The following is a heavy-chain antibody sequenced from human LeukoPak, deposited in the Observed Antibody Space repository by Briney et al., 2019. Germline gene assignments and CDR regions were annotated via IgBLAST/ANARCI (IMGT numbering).Heavy chain of an antibody. Sequence: ASVKVSCKASGYTFTGYYMHWVRQAPGQGLEGMGWINPNSGGTNYAQKFQGWVTMTRDTSISTAYMELSRLRSDDTAVYYCARVAAAGTSAFDIWGQGTMVTVSS. CDR2: INPNSGGT. CDR3: ARVAAAGTSAFDI. J-gene: IGHJ3*02. D-gene: IGHD6-13*01. CDR1: GYTFTGYY. V-gene: IGHV1-2*04.